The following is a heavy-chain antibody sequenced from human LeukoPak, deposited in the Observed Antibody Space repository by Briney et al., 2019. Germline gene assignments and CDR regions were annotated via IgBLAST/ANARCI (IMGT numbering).Heavy chain of an antibody. CDR2: IHSSGST. D-gene: IGHD3-10*01. Sequence: PSETLSLTCTVSGDSIRSHSWSWIRLPPGKGLEWIGYIHSSGSTNYNPSLRSRVTIAADTSKNQFSLRLTSVTAADTAVYYCALSGYGSSDSWGRGILVTVSS. V-gene: IGHV4-59*11. CDR1: GDSIRSHS. J-gene: IGHJ4*02. CDR3: ALSGYGSSDS.